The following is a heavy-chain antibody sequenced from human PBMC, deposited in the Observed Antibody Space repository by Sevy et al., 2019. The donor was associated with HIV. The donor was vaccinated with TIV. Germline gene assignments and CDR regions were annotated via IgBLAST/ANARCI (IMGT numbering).Heavy chain of an antibody. CDR1: GFTFNIYS. D-gene: IGHD2-8*01. V-gene: IGHV3-23*01. CDR2: LSFGCGKI. Sequence: GGPLRLSCAASGFTFNIYSMSWVRQTPGKGLEWIATLSFGCGKINHADSVKGRFTMSRDDSKNAVYLQMNNLRVEDTAIYYCAREGCTKPHDYWGQGTLVTVSS. J-gene: IGHJ4*02. CDR3: AREGCTKPHDY.